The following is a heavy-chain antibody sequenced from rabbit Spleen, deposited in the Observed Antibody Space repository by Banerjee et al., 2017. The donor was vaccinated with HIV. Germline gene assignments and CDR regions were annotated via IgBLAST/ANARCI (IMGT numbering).Heavy chain of an antibody. D-gene: IGHD8-1*01. CDR2: IYAGSSGTT. J-gene: IGHJ6*01. V-gene: IGHV1S45*01. CDR3: ARDTGSSFSTYGMDL. CDR1: GFSFSSSYY. Sequence: QEQLVESGGGLVQPEGSLTLTCKASGFSFSSSYYMCWVRQAPGKGLEWIACIYAGSSGTTYYASGAKGRFTISKTSSTTVTLQMTSLTAADTATYFCARDTGSSFSTYGMDLWGPGTLVTVS.